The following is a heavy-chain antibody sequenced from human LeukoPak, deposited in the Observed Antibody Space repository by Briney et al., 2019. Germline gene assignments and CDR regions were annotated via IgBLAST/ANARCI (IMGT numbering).Heavy chain of an antibody. V-gene: IGHV3-48*01. CDR1: GFTFSSYS. J-gene: IGHJ4*02. Sequence: PGGSLRLSCAASGFTFSSYSMNWVRQAPGKGLEWVSYISSSSSTIYYADSVKGRFTISRDNSKNTLYLQMNSLRAEDTAVYYCAKDLGYCSGGSCPPSHYWGQGTLVTVSS. D-gene: IGHD2-15*01. CDR2: ISSSSSTI. CDR3: AKDLGYCSGGSCPPSHY.